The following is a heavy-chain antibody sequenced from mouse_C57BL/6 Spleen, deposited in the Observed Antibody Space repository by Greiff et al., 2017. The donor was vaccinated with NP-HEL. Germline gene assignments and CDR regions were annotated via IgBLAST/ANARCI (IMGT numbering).Heavy chain of an antibody. Sequence: EVQLQQSGPELVKPGASVKISCKASGYTFTDYYMNWVKQSHGKSLEWIGDINPNNGGTSYNQKFKGKATLTVDKSSSTAYMELRSLTSEDSAVYDCAITTKDYWGQGTTLTVSS. CDR2: INPNNGGT. D-gene: IGHD1-1*01. CDR3: AITTKDY. CDR1: GYTFTDYY. J-gene: IGHJ2*01. V-gene: IGHV1-26*01.